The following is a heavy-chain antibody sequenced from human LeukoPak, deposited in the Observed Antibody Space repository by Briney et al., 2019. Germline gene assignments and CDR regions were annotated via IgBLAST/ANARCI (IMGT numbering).Heavy chain of an antibody. CDR3: ARGPWASFDY. V-gene: IGHV3-66*01. CDR2: IYIDGDT. CDR1: GFTVSRNY. Sequence: GGSLRLSCAASGFTVSRNYMTWVRQAPGEGLEWVSVIYIDGDTYYLNSVKGRFTISRDNSKNALYLQMNSLRAEDTAVYYCARGPWASFDYWGQGTLVTVSS. D-gene: IGHD3-16*01. J-gene: IGHJ4*02.